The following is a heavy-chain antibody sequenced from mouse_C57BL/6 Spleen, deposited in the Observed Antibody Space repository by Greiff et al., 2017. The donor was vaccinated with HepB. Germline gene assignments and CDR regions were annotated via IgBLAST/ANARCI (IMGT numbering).Heavy chain of an antibody. CDR2: IYPGDGDT. V-gene: IGHV1-82*01. CDR3: ASPRLRRNAMDY. J-gene: IGHJ4*01. CDR1: GYAFSSSW. D-gene: IGHD2-4*01. Sequence: VQLQQSGPELVKPGASVKISCKASGYAFSSSWMNWVKQRPGKGLEWIGRIYPGDGDTNYNGKFKGKATLTADKSSSTAYMQLSSLTSEDSAVYFCASPRLRRNAMDYWGQGTSVTVSS.